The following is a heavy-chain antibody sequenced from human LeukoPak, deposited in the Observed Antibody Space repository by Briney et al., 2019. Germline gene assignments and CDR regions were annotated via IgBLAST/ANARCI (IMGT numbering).Heavy chain of an antibody. J-gene: IGHJ5*02. CDR1: GGSINSYY. CDR3: ARHSGYGSGSFNRFDP. CDR2: IYYSGST. V-gene: IGHV4-59*08. D-gene: IGHD3-10*01. Sequence: SETLSLTCTVSGGSINSYYWSWIRQPPGKGLEWIGYIYYSGSTNYNPSLKSRVTISVDTSKNQFSLKLSSVTAADTAVYYCARHSGYGSGSFNRFDPWGQGTLVTVSS.